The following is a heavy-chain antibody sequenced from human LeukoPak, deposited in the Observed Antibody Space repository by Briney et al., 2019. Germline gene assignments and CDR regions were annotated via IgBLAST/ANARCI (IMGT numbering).Heavy chain of an antibody. CDR2: RYYSGST. Sequence: PSETLSLTCTVSGGSISSYYWSWIRQPPGKGLEWIGYRYYSGSTNSNPSLKSRLTISLDTSKKQFSLKLSSVTAADTAVYYCARGRKRPYYYDSSGYYDYWGQGTLSPSPQ. CDR3: ARGRKRPYYYDSSGYYDY. J-gene: IGHJ4*02. D-gene: IGHD3-22*01. CDR1: GGSISSYY. V-gene: IGHV4-59*12.